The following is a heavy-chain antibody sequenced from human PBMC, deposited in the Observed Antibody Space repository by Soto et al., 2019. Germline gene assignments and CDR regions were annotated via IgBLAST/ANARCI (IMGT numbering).Heavy chain of an antibody. CDR2: IIPILGIA. V-gene: IGHV1-69*02. D-gene: IGHD6-19*01. J-gene: IGHJ6*02. CDR3: ALRPGIAVAGPNYGMDV. CDR1: GGTFSSYT. Sequence: QVQLVQSGAEVKKPGSSVKVSCKASGGTFSSYTISWVRQAPGQGLEWMGRIIPILGIANYAQKFQGRVTITADKSTSTAYMERSSLRSEDTAVYYCALRPGIAVAGPNYGMDVWGQGTTVTVSS.